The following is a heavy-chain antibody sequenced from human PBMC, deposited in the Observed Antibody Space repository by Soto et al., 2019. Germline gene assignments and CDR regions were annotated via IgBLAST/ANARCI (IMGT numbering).Heavy chain of an antibody. CDR1: GYTFTSYG. CDR3: ARDEDMITFGGVIVHSAKDY. V-gene: IGHV1-18*01. J-gene: IGHJ4*02. Sequence: ASVKLSCKASGYTFTSYGISWVRQAPGQGLEWMGWISAYNGNTNYAQKLQGRVTMTTDTSTSTAYMELRSLRSDDTAVYYCARDEDMITFGGVIVHSAKDYGGQGTLVPVSS. CDR2: ISAYNGNT. D-gene: IGHD3-16*02.